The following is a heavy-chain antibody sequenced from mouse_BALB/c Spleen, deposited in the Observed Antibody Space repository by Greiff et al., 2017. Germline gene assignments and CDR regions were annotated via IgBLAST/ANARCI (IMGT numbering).Heavy chain of an antibody. CDR2: ISSGGST. V-gene: IGHV5-6-5*01. Sequence: EVQGVESGGGLVKPGGSLKLSCAASGFTFSSYAMSWVRQTPEKRLEWVASISSGGSTYYPDSVKGRFTISRDNARNILYLQMSSLRSEDTAMYYCARGRDYDEGFDCWGRGTTLAVSS. J-gene: IGHJ2*01. CDR1: GFTFSSYA. CDR3: ARGRDYDEGFDC. D-gene: IGHD2-4*01.